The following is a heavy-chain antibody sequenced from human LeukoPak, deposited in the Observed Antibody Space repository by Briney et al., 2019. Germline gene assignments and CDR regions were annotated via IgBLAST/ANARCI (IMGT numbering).Heavy chain of an antibody. CDR1: GFTVGSNY. D-gene: IGHD2-15*01. J-gene: IGHJ4*02. V-gene: IGHV3-53*01. Sequence: GGSLRLSCAASGFTVGSNYMSWVRQAPGKGLEWVSVIYSGGSTYYADSVKGRFTISRDNSKNTLYLQMNSLRAEDTAVCYCARDGGRYCSGGSCHFDYWGQGTLVTVSS. CDR2: IYSGGST. CDR3: ARDGGRYCSGGSCHFDY.